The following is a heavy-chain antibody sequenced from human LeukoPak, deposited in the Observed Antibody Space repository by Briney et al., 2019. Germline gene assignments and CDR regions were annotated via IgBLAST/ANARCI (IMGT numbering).Heavy chain of an antibody. J-gene: IGHJ5*02. CDR3: ARADRWELQGSFDP. Sequence: SETLSLTCTVSGGSISSYYWSWIRQPPGKGLEWIGYIYYSGSTNYNPSLKSRVTISVDTSKNQFSLKLSSVTAADTAVYYCARADRWELQGSFDPWGQGTLVTVSS. D-gene: IGHD1-26*01. CDR2: IYYSGST. V-gene: IGHV4-59*01. CDR1: GGSISSYY.